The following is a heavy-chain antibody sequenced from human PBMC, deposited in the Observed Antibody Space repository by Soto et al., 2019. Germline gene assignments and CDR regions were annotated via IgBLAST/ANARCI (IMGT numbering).Heavy chain of an antibody. CDR1: GFTFSTYS. D-gene: IGHD6-13*01. J-gene: IGHJ4*02. V-gene: IGHV3-48*02. Sequence: EVQLVESGGGLVQPGGSLRLSCAASGFTFSTYSMNWVRQAPGKGLEWVSHISSTGSTIYYADSVKGRFTISRDNAKNSLYLQMNSLRDEDTAVYYCARIGGAAAGTAGVDYWGQGTLVTVSS. CDR2: ISSTGSTI. CDR3: ARIGGAAAGTAGVDY.